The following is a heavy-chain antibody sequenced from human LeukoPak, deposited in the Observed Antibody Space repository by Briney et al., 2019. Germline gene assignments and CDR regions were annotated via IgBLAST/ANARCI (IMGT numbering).Heavy chain of an antibody. CDR1: GFTVSSNY. CDR2: IYSGGST. CDR3: AREVVRGVIDY. D-gene: IGHD3-10*01. Sequence: GGSLRLSCAASGFTVSSNYMSWVRQAPGKGLEWISVIYSGGSTYYADSVKGRFTISKDNSKNTLYLQMNSLRAEDTAVYYCAREVVRGVIDYWGQGTLVTVSS. V-gene: IGHV3-53*01. J-gene: IGHJ4*02.